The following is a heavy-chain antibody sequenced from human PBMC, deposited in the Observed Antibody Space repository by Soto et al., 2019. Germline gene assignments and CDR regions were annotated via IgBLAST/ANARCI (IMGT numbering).Heavy chain of an antibody. V-gene: IGHV4-4*07. Sequence: SETLSLTCTVSGASITGSSYWSWIWQPAGKGLEWIGRFSLSGTTNYNPSLRSRVTMSADVSKNQFSLRLTSVTAADTALYYCARGMTPPGAPAWYYFDSWGQGTLVTVSS. CDR2: FSLSGTT. J-gene: IGHJ4*02. D-gene: IGHD2-8*02. CDR3: ARGMTPPGAPAWYYFDS. CDR1: GASITGSSY.